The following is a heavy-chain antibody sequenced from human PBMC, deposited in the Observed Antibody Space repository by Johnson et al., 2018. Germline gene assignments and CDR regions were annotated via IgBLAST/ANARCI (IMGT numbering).Heavy chain of an antibody. CDR1: GLSFSSYS. D-gene: IGHD3-16*01. J-gene: IGHJ3*01. Sequence: EVQLLESGGGLVQPGGSLRLSCEATGLSFSSYSLNWVRQAPGKRLEWISYISSSSRTIYYADSVKGRFTISRDAAKNSLYLQMNSLRAEDTAVYYCGIWGGALDLWGQGTLVTVSS. CDR2: ISSSSRTI. V-gene: IGHV3-48*01. CDR3: GIWGGALDL.